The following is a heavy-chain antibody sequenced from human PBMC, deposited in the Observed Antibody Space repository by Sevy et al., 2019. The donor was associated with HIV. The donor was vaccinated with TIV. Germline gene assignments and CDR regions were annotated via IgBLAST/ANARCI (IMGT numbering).Heavy chain of an antibody. CDR3: ARGEYSYGNAAYYDLDS. V-gene: IGHV3-33*01. J-gene: IGHJ4*02. Sequence: GSLRLSCAATGFTFSNYAMHWVRQAPGKGMGWVAIIWSDGAYQYNGDSVTGRFTISRDNSKNTLYLQMNNVRVEDTDVYYCARGEYSYGNAAYYDLDSWGQGTLVTVSS. D-gene: IGHD3-10*01. CDR1: GFTFSNYA. CDR2: IWSDGAYQ.